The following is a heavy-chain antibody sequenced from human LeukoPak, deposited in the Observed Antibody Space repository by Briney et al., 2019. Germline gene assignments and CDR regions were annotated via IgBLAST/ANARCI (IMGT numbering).Heavy chain of an antibody. J-gene: IGHJ5*02. CDR3: ARNLVVRGRWSWFDP. CDR2: ISSSGSTI. Sequence: GGSLRLSCAASGFTFSSYEMNWFRQAPGKGLEWVSYISSSGSTIYYADSVKGRFTISRDNAKNSLYLQMNSLRVEDMAVYYCARNLVVRGRWSWFDPRGQGTLVTVSS. CDR1: GFTFSSYE. D-gene: IGHD3-10*01. V-gene: IGHV3-48*03.